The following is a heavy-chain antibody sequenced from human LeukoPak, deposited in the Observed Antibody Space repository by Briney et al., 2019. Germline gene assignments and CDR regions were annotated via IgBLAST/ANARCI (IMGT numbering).Heavy chain of an antibody. J-gene: IGHJ4*02. CDR1: GFTFSKYW. CDR3: ATKQWLAPPPDS. D-gene: IGHD6-19*01. V-gene: IGHV3-74*01. Sequence: GSLRLSCAASGFTFSKYWMLWVRQAPREELEAVSRINTDGTVTTYADSVKGRFTVSRDNADNTMFLQMNSVRDEDTAVYYCATKQWLAPPPDSWGQGTPVTVSS. CDR2: INTDGTVT.